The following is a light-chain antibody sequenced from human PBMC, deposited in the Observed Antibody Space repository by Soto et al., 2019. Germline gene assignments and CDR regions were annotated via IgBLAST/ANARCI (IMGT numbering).Light chain of an antibody. CDR1: QSVSSY. CDR2: EAS. Sequence: EIVLTQSPATLSLSPGERATLSCRASQSVSSYLAWYQQKPGQAPRLLIYEASNRATGIPARFSGSGSGTDFTLTISSLEPEDFAGYYCQQRSDWLFTFGPGTKVDIK. V-gene: IGKV3-11*01. CDR3: QQRSDWLFT. J-gene: IGKJ3*01.